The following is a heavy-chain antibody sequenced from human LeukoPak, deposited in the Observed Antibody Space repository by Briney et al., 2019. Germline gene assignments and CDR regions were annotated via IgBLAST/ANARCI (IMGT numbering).Heavy chain of an antibody. J-gene: IGHJ4*02. CDR3: ARAHSSSWYEGY. V-gene: IGHV3-48*03. Sequence: GGSLRLSCAASGFTFSSYEMNWVRQAPGKGLEWVSYISSSGSTIYYADSVKGRFTISRDNAKNSLYLQMNSLRAEDTAVYYCARAHSSSWYEGYWGQGTLVTVSS. D-gene: IGHD6-13*01. CDR2: ISSSGSTI. CDR1: GFTFSSYE.